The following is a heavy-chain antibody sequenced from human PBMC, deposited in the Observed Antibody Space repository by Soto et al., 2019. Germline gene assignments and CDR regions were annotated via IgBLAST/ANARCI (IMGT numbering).Heavy chain of an antibody. Sequence: PSETLSLTCAVSGGSITTYYWSWIRQPPGKGLEWIGYIYYSGSTSYNPSLKSRVTISIDTSRNQFSLKLTSVTAADTAVYYCAEGGVTYLDYWGQGPLVTVS. J-gene: IGHJ4*02. CDR1: GGSITTYY. CDR2: IYYSGST. V-gene: IGHV4-59*08. CDR3: AEGGVTYLDY. D-gene: IGHD2-21*02.